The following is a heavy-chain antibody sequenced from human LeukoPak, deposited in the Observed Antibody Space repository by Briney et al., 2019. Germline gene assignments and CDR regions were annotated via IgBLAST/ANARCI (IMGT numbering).Heavy chain of an antibody. CDR3: ARGTRGYSYGPPSP. Sequence: ASVKVSCKASGYSFINYIISWVRQAPGQGLEWMGWISAYSGNTKYAQNLQGRVTMTTDTSTSTAYMELRSLRSDDTAVYYCARGTRGYSYGPPSPWGQGTLVTVSS. CDR1: GYSFINYI. V-gene: IGHV1-18*01. D-gene: IGHD5-18*01. CDR2: ISAYSGNT. J-gene: IGHJ5*02.